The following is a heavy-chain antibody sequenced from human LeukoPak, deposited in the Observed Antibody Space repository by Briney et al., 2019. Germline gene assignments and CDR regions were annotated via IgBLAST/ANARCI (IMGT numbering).Heavy chain of an antibody. CDR3: ARGSFWRGCYYYYYYMDV. Sequence: SETLSLTCTVSGGSIGSYYWSWIRQPPGKGLEWIGYIYYSGSTNYNPSLKSRVTISVDTSKNQFSLKLSSVTAADTAVYYCARGSFWRGCYYYYYYMDVWGKGTTVTVSS. V-gene: IGHV4-59*01. D-gene: IGHD3-3*01. J-gene: IGHJ6*03. CDR2: IYYSGST. CDR1: GGSIGSYY.